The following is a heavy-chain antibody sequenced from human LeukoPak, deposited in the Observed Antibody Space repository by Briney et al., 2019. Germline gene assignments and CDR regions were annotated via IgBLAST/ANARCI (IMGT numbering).Heavy chain of an antibody. J-gene: IGHJ3*02. V-gene: IGHV3-33*01. Sequence: GRSLTLSCAASRFTFSSYGMQWVRQAPGKGRVWVVDIWYDGSNKYYADSVKGRLTISRDNSKNTLYLQMNSLRAEDTAVYYCARALGYCSGGSCYSVEAFDIWGQGTMVTVSS. CDR2: IWYDGSNK. D-gene: IGHD2-15*01. CDR3: ARALGYCSGGSCYSVEAFDI. CDR1: RFTFSSYG.